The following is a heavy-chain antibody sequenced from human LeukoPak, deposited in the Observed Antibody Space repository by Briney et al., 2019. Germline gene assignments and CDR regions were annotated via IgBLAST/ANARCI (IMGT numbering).Heavy chain of an antibody. V-gene: IGHV1-69*13. Sequence: ASVKVSCKASGDTFSSYAISWVRQAPGQGLEWMGGIIPIFGTANYAQKFQSRVTITADESTSTAYMELSSLRSEDTAVYYCARVGRYCSSTSCYEWGYYFDYWGQGTLVTVSS. D-gene: IGHD2-2*01. CDR1: GDTFSSYA. CDR2: IIPIFGTA. CDR3: ARVGRYCSSTSCYEWGYYFDY. J-gene: IGHJ4*02.